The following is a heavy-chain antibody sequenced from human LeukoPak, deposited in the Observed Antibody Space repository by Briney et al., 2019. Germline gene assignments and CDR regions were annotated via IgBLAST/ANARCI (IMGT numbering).Heavy chain of an antibody. CDR1: GYTFTSYG. CDR3: ARDSGSSTTWYFDY. J-gene: IGHJ4*02. D-gene: IGHD2-2*01. CDR2: ISGYNGNT. V-gene: IGHV1-18*01. Sequence: GASVKVSCKAFGYTFTSYGVSWVRQAPGQGLEWMGWISGYNGNTKYAQKFQGRVTMTTDTSTSTAYMELRSLRNDDTAVYYCARDSGSSTTWYFDYWGQGILVTVSS.